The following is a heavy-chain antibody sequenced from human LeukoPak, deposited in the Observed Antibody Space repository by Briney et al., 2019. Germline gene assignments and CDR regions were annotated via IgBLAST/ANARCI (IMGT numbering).Heavy chain of an antibody. CDR1: GVSFSSYS. Sequence: GGSLRLSCAASGVSFSSYSMNWVRQAPGKGLEWVAFIDYGGSYKYYADSAKGRFTISRDNSRNTLYLQMNSLRVEDTAVYYCARTILPALDYWGQGTLVTVSS. CDR2: IDYGGSYK. V-gene: IGHV3-30*03. D-gene: IGHD2-2*01. CDR3: ARTILPALDY. J-gene: IGHJ4*02.